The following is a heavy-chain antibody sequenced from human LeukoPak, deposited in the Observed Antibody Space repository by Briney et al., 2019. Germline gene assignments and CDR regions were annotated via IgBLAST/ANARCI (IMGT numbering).Heavy chain of an antibody. D-gene: IGHD6-13*01. CDR3: ARARYSSSWYRGRNWFDP. V-gene: IGHV4-59*01. J-gene: IGHJ5*02. CDR2: IYYSGST. Sequence: SETQSLTCTVSGGSISSYYWSWIRQPPGKGLEWIGYIYYSGSTNYNPSLKSRVTISVDTSKNQFSLKLSSVTAADTAVYYCARARYSSSWYRGRNWFDPWGQGTLVTVSS. CDR1: GGSISSYY.